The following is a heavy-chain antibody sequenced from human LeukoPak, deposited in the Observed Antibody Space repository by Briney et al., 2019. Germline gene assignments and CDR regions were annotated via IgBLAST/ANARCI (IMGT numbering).Heavy chain of an antibody. CDR2: AYDDRGNQ. V-gene: IGHV3-33*03. D-gene: IGHD3-22*01. Sequence: PGGSLRLSCVAAGIIFSTQGMHWVRQAPCKGLEWVAVAYDDRGNQYYADSVKGRFTISRDNSKNTLYVEMNSLRTEDTAVYYCATGSRYYYDDWGQGTPVTVSS. CDR3: ATGSRYYYDD. J-gene: IGHJ4*02. CDR1: GIIFSTQG.